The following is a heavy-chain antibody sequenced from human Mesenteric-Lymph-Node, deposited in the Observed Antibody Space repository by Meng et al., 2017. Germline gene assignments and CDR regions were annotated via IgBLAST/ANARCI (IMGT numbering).Heavy chain of an antibody. CDR3: ARDPYSSSWYVLNWFDS. V-gene: IGHV1-46*01. J-gene: IGHJ5*01. CDR2: INPSGGST. CDR1: GYAFTNYY. D-gene: IGHD6-13*01. Sequence: ASVKVSCKASGYAFTNYYIHWVRQAPGQGLEWMGIINPSGGSTNYAQKFQGRITMTRDTSTTTVYMELSSLRSEDTAVYYCARDPYSSSWYVLNWFDSWGQGARVTVSS.